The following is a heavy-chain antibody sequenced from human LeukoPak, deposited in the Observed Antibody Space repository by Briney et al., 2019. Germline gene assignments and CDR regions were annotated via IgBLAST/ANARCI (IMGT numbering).Heavy chain of an antibody. CDR2: IYYNENS. Sequence: PSETLSLTCNVIGDSFTDYYWNWIRQPPGKGLEWIGYIYYNENSNYSPSLKGRVTLSVDTSRNQFSLHLASVTAADTAMYYCARVGGLQSHFDFWGQGILVTVAS. V-gene: IGHV4-59*01. J-gene: IGHJ4*02. CDR1: GDSFTDYY. CDR3: ARVGGLQSHFDF. D-gene: IGHD3-16*01.